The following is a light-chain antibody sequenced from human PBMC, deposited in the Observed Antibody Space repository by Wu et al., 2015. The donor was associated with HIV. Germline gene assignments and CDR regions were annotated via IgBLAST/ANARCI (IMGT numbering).Light chain of an antibody. CDR2: DAS. V-gene: IGKV3-15*01. J-gene: IGKJ3*01. CDR1: QSVSSN. CDR3: HQYNNSPFT. Sequence: EIVMTQSPATLSVSPGERATVSCRASQSVSSNLAWYQRKPGQAPRLLMSDASTRATGIPARFSGRGSGTEFTLTISSMQSEDFAIYYCHQYNNSPFTFGPGTKVDIK.